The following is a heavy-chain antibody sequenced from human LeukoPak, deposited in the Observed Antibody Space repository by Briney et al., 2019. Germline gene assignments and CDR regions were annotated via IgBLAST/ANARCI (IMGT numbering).Heavy chain of an antibody. V-gene: IGHV5-51*01. D-gene: IGHD3-9*01. CDR1: GYSFTSYW. J-gene: IGHJ4*02. CDR3: ARHPLYDILTGSFDY. CDR2: IYPGDSDT. Sequence: LGDSLKISCKGSGYSFTSYWIGWVRQMPGKGLEWMGIIYPGDSDTRYSPSFQGQVTISADKSISTAYLQWSSLKASDTAMYYCARHPLYDILTGSFDYWGQGTLVTVSS.